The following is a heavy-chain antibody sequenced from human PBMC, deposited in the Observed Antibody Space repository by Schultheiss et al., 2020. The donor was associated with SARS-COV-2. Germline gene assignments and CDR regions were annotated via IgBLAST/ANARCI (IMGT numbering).Heavy chain of an antibody. V-gene: IGHV3-30*14. D-gene: IGHD2-15*01. CDR2: ISYDRSNK. CDR1: GFTFSSYA. CDR3: ARDHRDIVVVVAASMGALEGNY. J-gene: IGHJ4*02. Sequence: GESLKISCAASGFTFSSYAMHWVRQAPGKGLEWVAVISYDRSNKYYADSVMGRFTISRDNAKKSLYLQMNSLIAEDMAVYYCARDHRDIVVVVAASMGALEGNYWGQGTLVTVSS.